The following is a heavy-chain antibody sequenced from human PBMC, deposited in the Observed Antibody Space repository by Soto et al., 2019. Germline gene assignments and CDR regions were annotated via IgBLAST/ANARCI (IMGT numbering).Heavy chain of an antibody. J-gene: IGHJ4*02. V-gene: IGHV1-69*04. CDR1: GGTFSSYT. Sequence: GASVKVSCKASGGTFSSYTISWVRQAPGQGLEWMGRIIPILGIANYAQKFQGRVTITADKSTSTAYMELSSLRSEDTAVYYCARDVDSGYENFDYWGQGTLVTVSS. CDR3: ARDVDSGYENFDY. CDR2: IIPILGIA. D-gene: IGHD5-12*01.